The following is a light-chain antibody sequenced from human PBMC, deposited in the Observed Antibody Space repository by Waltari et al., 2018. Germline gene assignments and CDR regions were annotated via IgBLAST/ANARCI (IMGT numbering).Light chain of an antibody. CDR2: DDN. Sequence: QSALTQPASVSGSPGQSITISCTGTSSDVGNYNLSPWYQQYPGKAPKVMIYDDNRRPSGVSDRFSGSKSGNTASLTISGVQAEDEADYYCCSYAGSYTWVFGGGTKLTVL. J-gene: IGLJ3*02. V-gene: IGLV2-23*01. CDR1: SSDVGNYNL. CDR3: CSYAGSYTWV.